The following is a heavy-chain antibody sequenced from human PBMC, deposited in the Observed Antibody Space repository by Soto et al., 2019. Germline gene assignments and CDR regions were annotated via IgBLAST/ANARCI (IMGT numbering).Heavy chain of an antibody. CDR2: IYYSGST. CDR3: ARHEDIVVVVAATPGGWFDP. Sequence: QLQLQESGPGLVKPSETLSLTCTVSGGSISSSSYYWGWIRQPPGKGLEWIGSIYYSGSTYYNPALKRLYTISEDTSRNQCSLKLSSVTAADTAVYYCARHEDIVVVVAATPGGWFDPWGQGTLVTVSS. V-gene: IGHV4-39*01. D-gene: IGHD2-15*01. J-gene: IGHJ5*02. CDR1: GGSISSSSYY.